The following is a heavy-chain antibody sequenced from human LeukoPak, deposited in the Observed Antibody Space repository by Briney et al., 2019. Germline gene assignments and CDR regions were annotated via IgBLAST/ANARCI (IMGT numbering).Heavy chain of an antibody. CDR2: IYYSGST. CDR3: ARESHWGFEYWFDP. CDR1: GGSISSGGYY. V-gene: IGHV4-31*03. D-gene: IGHD7-27*01. Sequence: PSETLSLTCTVSGGSISSGGYYWSWIRQHPGKGLAWIGYIYYSGSTYYNPSLKSRVTISVDTSKNQFSLKLSSVTAADTAVYYCARESHWGFEYWFDPWGQGTLVAVSS. J-gene: IGHJ5*02.